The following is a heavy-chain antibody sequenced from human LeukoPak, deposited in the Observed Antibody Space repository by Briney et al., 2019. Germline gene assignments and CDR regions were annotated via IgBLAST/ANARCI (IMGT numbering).Heavy chain of an antibody. J-gene: IGHJ4*02. Sequence: PGGSLRLSXAASGFTFDDYGMSWVSQAPGKGLEWVSGINWNGGSTGYADSVKGRFTISRDNAKNPLYLQMNSLRAEDTALYYCSREYSRYYDFWSGYTYWGQGTLVTVSS. CDR2: INWNGGST. D-gene: IGHD3-3*01. V-gene: IGHV3-20*04. CDR1: GFTFDDYG. CDR3: SREYSRYYDFWSGYTY.